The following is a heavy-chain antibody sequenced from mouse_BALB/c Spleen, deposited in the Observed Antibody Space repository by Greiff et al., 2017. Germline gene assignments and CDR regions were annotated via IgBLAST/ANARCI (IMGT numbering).Heavy chain of an antibody. Sequence: QVQLQQPGAELVRPGASVKLSCKASGYTFTSYWINWVKQRPGQGLEWIGNIYPSDSYTNYNQKFKDKATLTVDKSSSTAYMQLSSPTSEDSAVYYCTRSVYYRYDFDYWGQGTTLTVSS. CDR1: GYTFTSYW. V-gene: IGHV1-69*02. D-gene: IGHD2-14*01. CDR2: IYPSDSYT. CDR3: TRSVYYRYDFDY. J-gene: IGHJ2*01.